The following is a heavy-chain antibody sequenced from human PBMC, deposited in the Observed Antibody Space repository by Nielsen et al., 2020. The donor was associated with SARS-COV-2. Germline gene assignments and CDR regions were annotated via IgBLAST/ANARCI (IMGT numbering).Heavy chain of an antibody. CDR1: GFTFSSYA. Sequence: GESLKISCAASGFTFSSYAMSWVRQAPGKGLEWVSAISGSGGSTYYADSVKGRFTISRDNSKNTLYLQMNSLRAEDTAVYYCAKDGAESITMIVVVTTFDYWGQGTLVTVSS. CDR2: ISGSGGST. D-gene: IGHD3-22*01. J-gene: IGHJ4*02. CDR3: AKDGAESITMIVVVTTFDY. V-gene: IGHV3-23*01.